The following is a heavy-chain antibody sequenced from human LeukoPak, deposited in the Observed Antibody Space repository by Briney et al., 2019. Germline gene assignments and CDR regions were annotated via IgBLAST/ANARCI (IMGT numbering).Heavy chain of an antibody. CDR1: GYTLTELS. CDR3: ARPETTVTH. CDR2: FDPEDGET. V-gene: IGHV1-24*01. D-gene: IGHD4-17*01. Sequence: GASVKVSCKVSGYTLTELSMHWVRQAPGKGLEWMGGFDPEDGETIYAQKFQGRVTITADESTSTAYMELSSLRSEDTAVYYCARPETTVTHWGQGTLVTVSS. J-gene: IGHJ4*02.